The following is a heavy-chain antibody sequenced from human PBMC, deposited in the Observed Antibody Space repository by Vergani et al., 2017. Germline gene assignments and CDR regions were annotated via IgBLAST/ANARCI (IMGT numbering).Heavy chain of an antibody. V-gene: IGHV1-69*01. D-gene: IGHD2-15*01. J-gene: IGHJ4*02. Sequence: QVQLVQSGAEVKKPGSSVKVSCKASGGTFSSYAISWVRQAPGQGLEWMGGIIPIFGTANYAQKFQGRVTITADESTSTAYMELSSLRSEDTAVYYCARAWGYCSGGSCYLPTAYFDYWGQGTLVTVSS. CDR2: IIPIFGTA. CDR1: GGTFSSYA. CDR3: ARAWGYCSGGSCYLPTAYFDY.